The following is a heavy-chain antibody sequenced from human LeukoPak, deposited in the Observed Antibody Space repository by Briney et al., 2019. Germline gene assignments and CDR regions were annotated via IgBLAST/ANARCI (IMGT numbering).Heavy chain of an antibody. V-gene: IGHV3-53*01. CDR2: IYSGGST. J-gene: IGHJ6*02. CDR3: ARDLYYYGMDV. Sequence: GGSLRLSCAASGFPVSDYYMNWVRQAPGKGLEWVSVIYSGGSTYYADSVKGRFTISRDNSKNTLYLQMNSLRAEDTAVYYCARDLYYYGMDVWGQGTTVTVSS. CDR1: GFPVSDYY.